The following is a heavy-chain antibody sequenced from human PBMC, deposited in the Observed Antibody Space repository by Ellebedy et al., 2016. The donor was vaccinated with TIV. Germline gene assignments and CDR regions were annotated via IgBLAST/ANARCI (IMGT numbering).Heavy chain of an antibody. CDR2: INPGNGNT. D-gene: IGHD5-18*01. V-gene: IGHV1-3*01. J-gene: IGHJ4*02. CDR1: GYTFTSYG. Sequence: ASVKVSXXASGYTFTSYGISWVRQAPGQGLEWMGWINPGNGNTKHSQKFQGRVTITRDTSASTAYMELSSLRSEDTAVYYCARDGVDTYGYYYFDYWGQGTLVTVSS. CDR3: ARDGVDTYGYYYFDY.